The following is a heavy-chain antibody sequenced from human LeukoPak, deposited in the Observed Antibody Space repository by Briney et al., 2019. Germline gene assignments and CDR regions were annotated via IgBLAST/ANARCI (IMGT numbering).Heavy chain of an antibody. CDR1: GFTFSSYW. J-gene: IGHJ3*02. CDR2: IASDGSST. CDR3: ARVPLGAFDI. V-gene: IGHV3-74*01. Sequence: GGSLRLSCAASGFTFSSYWMNWVRQAPGKGLVWVSRIASDGSSTTYADSVKGRFTISRDNANNSLSLQMNSLRAEDTAVYYCARVPLGAFDIWGQGTMVTVSS.